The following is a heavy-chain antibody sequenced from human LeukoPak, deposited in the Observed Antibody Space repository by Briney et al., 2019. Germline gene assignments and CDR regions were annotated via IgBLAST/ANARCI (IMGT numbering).Heavy chain of an antibody. CDR3: AKFGELGVGYYYYYYMDV. CDR2: MNPNSGNT. J-gene: IGHJ6*03. V-gene: IGHV1-8*01. Sequence: ASVKVSCKASGYTFTSYDINWVRQATGQGLEWMGWMNPNSGNTGYAQKFQGRVTMTRNTSISTAYMELSSLRSEDTAVYYCAKFGELGVGYYYYYYMDVWGKGTTVTISS. CDR1: GYTFTSYD. D-gene: IGHD3-10*01.